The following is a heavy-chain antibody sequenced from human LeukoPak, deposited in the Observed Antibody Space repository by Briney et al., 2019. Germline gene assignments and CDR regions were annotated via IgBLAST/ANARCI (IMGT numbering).Heavy chain of an antibody. J-gene: IGHJ2*01. CDR3: AKEGTWGNWYFDL. CDR2: ISRDGLTN. V-gene: IGHV3-30*18. CDR1: GFTFRNYG. Sequence: GGALSLSCAASGFTFRNYGMHWVRQAPGKGLEGVAVISRDGLTNYYADSVKGRFTLHRDNSRNTLYLEMNSLRDEDTAVYYCAKEGTWGNWYFDLWGRGTLVIVTS. D-gene: IGHD3-16*01.